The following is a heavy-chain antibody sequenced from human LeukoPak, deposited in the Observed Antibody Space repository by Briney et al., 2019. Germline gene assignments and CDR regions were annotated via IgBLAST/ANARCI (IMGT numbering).Heavy chain of an antibody. Sequence: GASVKVSCKASGYTFTSYYMHWVRQAPGQGLEWMGWINPNSGGTNYAQKFQGRVTMTRDTSISTAYMELSRLRSDDTAVYYCAREYSSGWYYTAGSGGATDYWGQGTLVTVSS. J-gene: IGHJ4*02. CDR1: GYTFTSYY. CDR3: AREYSSGWYYTAGSGGATDY. CDR2: INPNSGGT. D-gene: IGHD6-19*01. V-gene: IGHV1-2*02.